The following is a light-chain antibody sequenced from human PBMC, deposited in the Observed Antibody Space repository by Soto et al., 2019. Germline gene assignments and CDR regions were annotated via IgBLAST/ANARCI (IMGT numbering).Light chain of an antibody. Sequence: EIVLTQYPASLSLSPGKRYTFFYRASQSVSSHLVWYQQKPGQTPRLLTSDASNRATGIPARFSGSGSGTDFTLTINSREPEDFAVYFCQQRSSWPITYGQGTRLEIK. CDR2: DAS. CDR3: QQRSSWPIT. CDR1: QSVSSH. V-gene: IGKV3-11*01. J-gene: IGKJ5*01.